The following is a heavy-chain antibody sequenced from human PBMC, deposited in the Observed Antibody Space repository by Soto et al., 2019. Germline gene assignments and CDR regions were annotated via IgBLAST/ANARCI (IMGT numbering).Heavy chain of an antibody. CDR3: ARPPRKNDFWSGYLAYGMDV. CDR2: IWYDGSNK. CDR1: GFTFSSYG. Sequence: SLRLSCAASGFTFSSYGMHWVRQAPGKGLEWVAVIWYDGSNKYYADSVKGRFTISRDNSKNTLYLQMNSLRAEDTAVYYCARPPRKNDFWSGYLAYGMDVWGQGTTVTVSS. V-gene: IGHV3-33*01. J-gene: IGHJ6*02. D-gene: IGHD3-3*01.